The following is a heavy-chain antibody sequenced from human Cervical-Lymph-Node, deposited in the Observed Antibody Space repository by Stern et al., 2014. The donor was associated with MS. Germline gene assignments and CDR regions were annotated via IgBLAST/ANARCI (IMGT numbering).Heavy chain of an antibody. Sequence: QEQLVQSGAEVKKPGASVKVSCKASGDTFANYPIHWLRQAPGQGPVWMGIVNPNDGRTTYAQTFQGRLTMTTDTSTSTDYMELSSLRAEDTAMYFCANPLPYANWGQGTRVTVSS. D-gene: IGHD4-17*01. CDR2: VNPNDGRT. CDR3: ANPLPYAN. V-gene: IGHV1-46*03. CDR1: GDTFANYP. J-gene: IGHJ1*01.